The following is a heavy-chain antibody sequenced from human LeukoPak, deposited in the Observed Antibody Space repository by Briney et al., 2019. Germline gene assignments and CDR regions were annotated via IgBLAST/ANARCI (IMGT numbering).Heavy chain of an antibody. D-gene: IGHD2-2*01. CDR1: GGSISSGDYY. J-gene: IGHJ4*02. CDR2: IRGSGGNT. Sequence: PSETLSLTCTVSGGSISSGDYYWSWIRQHPGKGLEWVSTIRGSGGNTYYVDSVKGRFTISRDTSKNTLYLQMNSLRAEDTALYYCARYCSGTCYSGFEYWGQGTLVTVSS. V-gene: IGHV3-23*01. CDR3: ARYCSGTCYSGFEY.